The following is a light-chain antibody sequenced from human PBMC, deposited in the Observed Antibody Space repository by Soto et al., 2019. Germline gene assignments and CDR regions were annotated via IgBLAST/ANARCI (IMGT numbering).Light chain of an antibody. CDR3: QQRSNWPALT. CDR2: DAS. Sequence: EIVLTQSPATLSLSPGERATLSCRASQSVSSYLAWYQQKPGQAPRLLIYDASNRATGIPARFSGSGSGTAFTLTISGLEPEDVAVYYCQQRSNWPALTFGGGNKGALK. CDR1: QSVSSY. V-gene: IGKV3-11*01. J-gene: IGKJ4*01.